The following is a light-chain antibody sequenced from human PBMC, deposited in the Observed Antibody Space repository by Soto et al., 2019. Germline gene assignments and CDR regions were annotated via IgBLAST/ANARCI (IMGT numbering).Light chain of an antibody. J-gene: IGKJ5*01. CDR2: GAS. CDR3: QQYNNWPPIT. V-gene: IGKV3-15*01. CDR1: QSVSNN. Sequence: EIVMTQAPSTLSVSPGERATLSCRASQSVSNNLAWYQQKPGLAPRLLIYGASTRASGIPARFSGSGSGTEFTLTISSLQSEDFAVYYCQQYNNWPPITFGQGTRLEIK.